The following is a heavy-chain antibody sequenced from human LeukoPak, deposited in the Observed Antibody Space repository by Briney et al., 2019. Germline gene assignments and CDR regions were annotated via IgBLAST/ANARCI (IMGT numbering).Heavy chain of an antibody. Sequence: SETLSLTCAVYGGSFSGYYWSWIRQPPGKGPAWIGEINHSGSTNYNPSLKSRVTISVDTSKNQFSLKLSSVTAADTAVYYCARGADSTGYYGGFDYWGQGTLVTVSS. J-gene: IGHJ4*02. D-gene: IGHD3-22*01. V-gene: IGHV4-34*01. CDR1: GGSFSGYY. CDR3: ARGADSTGYYGGFDY. CDR2: INHSGST.